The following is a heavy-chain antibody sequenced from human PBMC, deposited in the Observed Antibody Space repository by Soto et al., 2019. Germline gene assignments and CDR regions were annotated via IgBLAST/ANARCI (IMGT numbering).Heavy chain of an antibody. D-gene: IGHD5-18*01. CDR2: IYYSGST. J-gene: IGHJ4*02. Sequence: SETLSLTCTVSGGSISSSSYYWGWIRQPPGKGLEWIGSIYYSGSTYYNPSLKSRVTISVDTSKNQFSLKLSSVTAADTAVYYCARGYTLFHYWGQGTLVTVSS. CDR1: GGSISSSSYY. V-gene: IGHV4-39*01. CDR3: ARGYTLFHY.